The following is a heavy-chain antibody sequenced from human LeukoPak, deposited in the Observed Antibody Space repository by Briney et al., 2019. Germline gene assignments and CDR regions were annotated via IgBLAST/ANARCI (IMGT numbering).Heavy chain of an antibody. CDR2: INHSGST. CDR3: ARSRRGYSYGYPYYFDY. J-gene: IGHJ4*02. D-gene: IGHD5-18*01. Sequence: SETLSLTCAVYGESFSGYYWSWIRQPPGKGLEWIGEINHSGSTNYNPSLKSRVTISVDTSKNQFPLKLSSVTAADTAVYYCARSRRGYSYGYPYYFDYWGQGTLVTVSS. V-gene: IGHV4-34*01. CDR1: GESFSGYY.